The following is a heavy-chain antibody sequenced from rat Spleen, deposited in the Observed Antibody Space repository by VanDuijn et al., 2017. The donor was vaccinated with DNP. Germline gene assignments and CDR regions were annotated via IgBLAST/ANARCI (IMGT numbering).Heavy chain of an antibody. CDR1: GYSITSNY. J-gene: IGHJ2*01. CDR2: ISYSGST. D-gene: IGHD1-11*01. CDR3: AKGPNYGGWSDYFDY. V-gene: IGHV3-1*01. Sequence: EVQLQESGPGLVKPSQSLSLTCSVTGYSITSNYWGWIRKFPGNKMEWIGHISYSGSTSYKPSLKSRISITRDTSKNQFFLQLNSVTTEDTAIYYCAKGPNYGGWSDYFDYWGQGVMVTVSS.